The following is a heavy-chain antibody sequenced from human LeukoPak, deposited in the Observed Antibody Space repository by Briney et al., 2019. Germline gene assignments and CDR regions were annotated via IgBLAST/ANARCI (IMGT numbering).Heavy chain of an antibody. V-gene: IGHV1-3*01. D-gene: IGHD3-16*02. CDR3: ARGARLSGSYHYGDY. CDR1: GYTFTSYA. Sequence: ASVKVSCKASGYTFTSYAMHWVRQAPGQRLEWMGWINAGNGNTKYSQKLQGRVTMTTDTSTSTAYMELRSLRSDDTAVYYCARGARLSGSYHYGDYWGQGTLVTVSS. J-gene: IGHJ4*02. CDR2: INAGNGNT.